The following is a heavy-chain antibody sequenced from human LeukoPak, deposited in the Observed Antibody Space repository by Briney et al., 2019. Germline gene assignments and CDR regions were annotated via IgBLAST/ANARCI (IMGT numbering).Heavy chain of an antibody. CDR3: ARDLGSSWHDAFDI. J-gene: IGHJ3*02. V-gene: IGHV6-1*01. Sequence: SQTLSLTCAISGDSVSSNSAAWNWIRQSPSRGLEWLVRTYYRSKYYNDYAVSVKGRITINPDTSKNQFSLQLNSVTPEDTAVYYCARDLGSSWHDAFDIWGRGTMVTVSS. D-gene: IGHD6-13*01. CDR2: TYYRSKYYN. CDR1: GDSVSSNSAA.